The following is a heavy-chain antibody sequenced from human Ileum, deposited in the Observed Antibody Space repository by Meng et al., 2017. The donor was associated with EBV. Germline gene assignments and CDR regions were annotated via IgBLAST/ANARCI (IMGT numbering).Heavy chain of an antibody. CDR2: MYYSEST. Sequence: QVQLQESDPGLVKPSETLSLTCTVSGGSISNENDYWGWIRQPPGKGQEWIGSMYYSESTYYNPSLKSRVTMSLDTSKNQFSLQLTSVTAADTALYYCATRVAAVKYYFDYWGQGTLVTVSS. J-gene: IGHJ4*02. CDR3: ATRVAAVKYYFDY. D-gene: IGHD6-19*01. V-gene: IGHV4-39*07. CDR1: GGSISNENDY.